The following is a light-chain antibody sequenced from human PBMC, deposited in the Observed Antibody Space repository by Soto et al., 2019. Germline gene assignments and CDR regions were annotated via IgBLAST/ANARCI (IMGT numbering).Light chain of an antibody. CDR3: QTWGTGIEV. V-gene: IGLV4-69*01. J-gene: IGLJ3*02. Sequence: QSVLTQSPSASASLGASVKLTCTLSSGHSSYTIAWHQQQPEKGPRYLMTLNSDGSHSKGDGIPDRFSGSSSGAERYLSISSLQSEDEADYYCQTWGTGIEVFGGGTKSPS. CDR2: LNSDGSH. CDR1: SGHSSYT.